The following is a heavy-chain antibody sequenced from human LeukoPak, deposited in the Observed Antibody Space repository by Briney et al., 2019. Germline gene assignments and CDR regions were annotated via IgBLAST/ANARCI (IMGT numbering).Heavy chain of an antibody. CDR1: GFTFSDSG. D-gene: IGHD1-26*01. Sequence: GGSLRLSCTVSGFTFSDSGLSWVRQAPGKGLEWVGFIRSERYGGTTEYAASVKGRLTISRDDSKTIAYLHLNTLKAEDTAVYYCARDLREWEANAFDVWGQGTMVNVSP. CDR2: IRSERYGGTT. CDR3: ARDLREWEANAFDV. J-gene: IGHJ3*01. V-gene: IGHV3-49*04.